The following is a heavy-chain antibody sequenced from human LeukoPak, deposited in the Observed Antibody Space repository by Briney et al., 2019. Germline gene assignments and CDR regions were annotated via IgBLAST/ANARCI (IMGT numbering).Heavy chain of an antibody. CDR2: IYYSGST. D-gene: IGHD6-13*01. V-gene: IGHV4-39*01. CDR3: ARRSIAAAGSYYFDY. J-gene: IGHJ4*02. Sequence: PSETLSLTCTVSGGSISSSSYYWGWIRQPPGKGLEWIGSIYYSGSTYYNPSLKSRVTISVDTSKNQFSLKLGSVTAADTAVYYCARRSIAAAGSYYFDYWGQGTLVTVSS. CDR1: GGSISSSSYY.